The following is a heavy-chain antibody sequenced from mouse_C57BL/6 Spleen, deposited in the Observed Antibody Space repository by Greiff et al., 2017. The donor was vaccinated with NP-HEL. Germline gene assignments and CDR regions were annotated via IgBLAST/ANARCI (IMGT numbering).Heavy chain of an antibody. V-gene: IGHV1-26*01. Sequence: VQLQQSGPELVKPGASVKISCKASGYTFTDYYMNWVKQSHGKSLEWIGDINPNNGGTSYNQKFKGKATLTVDKSSSTAYMELRSLTSEDSAVYYCAREITTVTEDFEVWGTGTTVTVSS. D-gene: IGHD1-1*01. CDR1: GYTFTDYY. CDR3: AREITTVTEDFEV. CDR2: INPNNGGT. J-gene: IGHJ1*03.